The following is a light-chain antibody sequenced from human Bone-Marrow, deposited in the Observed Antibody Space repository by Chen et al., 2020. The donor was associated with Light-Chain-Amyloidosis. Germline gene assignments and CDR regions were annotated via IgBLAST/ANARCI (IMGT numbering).Light chain of an antibody. J-gene: IGLJ3*02. V-gene: IGLV3-1*01. CDR1: GLGDKY. Sequence: SFELTQPPSVSVSPGQTVTITCSGDGLGDKYASWYQQRPGRPPVLVMFQDKTRPSGISERFSGSTSGNTATLTISGTQAGDEAAYYCQAWDNNSWVFGGGTKVTVL. CDR2: QDK. CDR3: QAWDNNSWV.